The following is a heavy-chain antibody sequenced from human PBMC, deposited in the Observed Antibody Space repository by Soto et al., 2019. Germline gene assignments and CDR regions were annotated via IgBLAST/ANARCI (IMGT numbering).Heavy chain of an antibody. J-gene: IGHJ4*02. CDR3: ARAYGGYADY. CDR1: GFSISRYY. Sequence: SETLALTCTVSGFSISRYYWSLVRQPPGKGLEWIGYIYYSGSTNYNPSLKSRVTISVDTSKNQFSLKLSSVTAADTAVYYCARAYGGYADYWGQGALVTVSS. D-gene: IGHD5-12*01. V-gene: IGHV4-59*01. CDR2: IYYSGST.